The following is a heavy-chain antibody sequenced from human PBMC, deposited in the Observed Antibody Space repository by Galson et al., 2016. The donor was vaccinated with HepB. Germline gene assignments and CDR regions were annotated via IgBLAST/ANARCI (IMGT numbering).Heavy chain of an antibody. CDR1: GFTFRTFS. CDR3: VRTGDLEGYYFDH. D-gene: IGHD3-16*01. Sequence: SLRLSCAASGFTFRTFSMNWVRQAPGKGLEWVSSITSTSVFIFYSDSVKGRFTIPRDNAKNSLYLQMNSLRAEDTAVYYCVRTGDLEGYYFDHWGQGTLVTVSS. CDR2: ITSTSVFI. V-gene: IGHV3-21*01. J-gene: IGHJ4*02.